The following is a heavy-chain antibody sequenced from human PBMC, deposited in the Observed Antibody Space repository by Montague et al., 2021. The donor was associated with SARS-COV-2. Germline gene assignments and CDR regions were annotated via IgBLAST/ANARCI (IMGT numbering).Heavy chain of an antibody. Sequence: TLSLTCTVSGGSISSGSYYWSWIRQPAGKGLEWIGRIYTSGSTNYNPSLKSRVTISVDTSKNQFSLKLSSVTAADTAVYYCAREWAYYDILTGYRNWFDHWGQGTLVTVSS. V-gene: IGHV4-61*02. J-gene: IGHJ5*02. D-gene: IGHD3-9*01. CDR1: GGSISSGSYY. CDR2: IYTSGST. CDR3: AREWAYYDILTGYRNWFDH.